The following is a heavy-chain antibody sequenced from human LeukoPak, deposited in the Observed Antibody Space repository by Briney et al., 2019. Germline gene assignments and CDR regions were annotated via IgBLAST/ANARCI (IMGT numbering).Heavy chain of an antibody. D-gene: IGHD1-26*01. CDR2: INHSGST. CDR3: ARANSGTYSSPWDY. Sequence: SETLSLTCAVYGGSFSGYYWSWIRQPPGKGLEWIGEINHSGSTNYNPSLKSRVTISVDTSKNQFSLKLSSVTAADTAVYYCARANSGTYSSPWDYWGQGTLVNVSS. CDR1: GGSFSGYY. J-gene: IGHJ4*02. V-gene: IGHV4-34*01.